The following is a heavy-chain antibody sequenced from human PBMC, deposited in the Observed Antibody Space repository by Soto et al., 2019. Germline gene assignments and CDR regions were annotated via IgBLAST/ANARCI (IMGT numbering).Heavy chain of an antibody. Sequence: GGSLRLSCAASGFTFSSYSMNWVRQAPGKGLEWVSSISSSSSYIYYADSVKGRFTISRDNAKNSLYLQMNSLRAEDTAVYYCARDLEEKGIWEWLRLLDYWGQGTLVTVSS. CDR1: GFTFSSYS. CDR3: ARDLEEKGIWEWLRLLDY. V-gene: IGHV3-21*01. J-gene: IGHJ4*02. CDR2: ISSSSSYI. D-gene: IGHD5-12*01.